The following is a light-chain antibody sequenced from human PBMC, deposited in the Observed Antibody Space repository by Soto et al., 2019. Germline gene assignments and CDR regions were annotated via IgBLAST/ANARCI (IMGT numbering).Light chain of an antibody. Sequence: EIVMTQSPATLSVSPGERVTFSCRASQSVSSNLAWYQQKPGQAPRLLIYGASTRATGIPARFSGSGSGTEFTLTISSLQSEDFAVYYCQQYNNWPYTFGQGTKLEIK. CDR2: GAS. J-gene: IGKJ2*01. V-gene: IGKV3-15*01. CDR3: QQYNNWPYT. CDR1: QSVSSN.